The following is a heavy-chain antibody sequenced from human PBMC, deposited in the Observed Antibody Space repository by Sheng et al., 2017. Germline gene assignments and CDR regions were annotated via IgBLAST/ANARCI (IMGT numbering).Heavy chain of an antibody. CDR2: IYYSGST. CDR1: GGSISSSSYY. Sequence: QLQLQESGPGLVKPSETLSLTCTVSGGSISSSSYYWGWIRQPPGKGLEWIGSIYYSGSTYYNPSLKSRVTISVDTSKNQFSLKLSSVTAADTAVYYCARDHGDYVLHYWGQGTLVTVSS. V-gene: IGHV4-39*07. D-gene: IGHD4-17*01. J-gene: IGHJ4*02. CDR3: ARDHGDYVLHY.